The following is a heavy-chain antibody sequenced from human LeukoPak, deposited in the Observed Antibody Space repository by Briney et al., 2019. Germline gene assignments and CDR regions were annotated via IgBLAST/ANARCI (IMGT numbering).Heavy chain of an antibody. J-gene: IGHJ4*02. CDR1: GFTFSSYA. Sequence: GGSLRLSCAASGFTFSSYAMSWVRQAPGKGLEWVSAISGSGGSTYYADSVKGRFTISRDNSKNTLYLQMNSLRAEDTAVYYCAKAPLRGIVVVINPSDCWGQGTLVTVSS. D-gene: IGHD3-22*01. CDR2: ISGSGGST. CDR3: AKAPLRGIVVVINPSDC. V-gene: IGHV3-23*01.